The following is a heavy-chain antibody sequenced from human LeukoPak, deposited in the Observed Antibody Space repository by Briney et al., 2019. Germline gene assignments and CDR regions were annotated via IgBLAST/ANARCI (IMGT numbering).Heavy chain of an antibody. V-gene: IGHV4-61*10. Sequence: PSETLSLTCTVSSGSINSGSYYWNWIRQPAGKGLEWIGYIYYSGSTNYNPSLKSRVTISVDTSKNQVSLKLTSVTAADTALYYCATSRFSGGLGRFDPWGQGTLVTVSS. CDR3: ATSRFSGGLGRFDP. D-gene: IGHD3-10*01. CDR1: SGSINSGSYY. CDR2: IYYSGST. J-gene: IGHJ5*02.